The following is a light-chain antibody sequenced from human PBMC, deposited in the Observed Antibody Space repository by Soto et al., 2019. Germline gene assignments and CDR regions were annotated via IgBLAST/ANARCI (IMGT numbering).Light chain of an antibody. Sequence: QSVLTQPASVSGSPGQSITISCTGTSSDVGSYNLVSWYQQHPGKAPKLMIYEGSKRPSGVSNRFSGSKSGNTASLTISGLQAEDDADSYCCSYAGTSILFGGGTKVTVL. CDR2: EGS. CDR1: SSDVGSYNL. J-gene: IGLJ2*01. V-gene: IGLV2-23*01. CDR3: CSYAGTSIL.